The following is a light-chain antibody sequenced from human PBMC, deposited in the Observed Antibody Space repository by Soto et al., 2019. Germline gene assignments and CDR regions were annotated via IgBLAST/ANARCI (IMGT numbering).Light chain of an antibody. J-gene: IGKJ1*01. Sequence: EIVLTQSPATLSVSPGEGATLSCRASQSVSSDLAWYQHRPGQAPRLLISGSSIRATDIPDRFRGSGSGTVFTLTINSLQSEDFAVYYCQQYADWPRTFGQGTKVEIK. CDR1: QSVSSD. CDR2: GSS. CDR3: QQYADWPRT. V-gene: IGKV3D-15*01.